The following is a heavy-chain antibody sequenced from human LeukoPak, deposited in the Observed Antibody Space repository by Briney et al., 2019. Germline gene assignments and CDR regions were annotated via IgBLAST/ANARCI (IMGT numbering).Heavy chain of an antibody. Sequence: PSETLSLTCTVSGGSISSYYWSWIRQPPGKGLEWIGYIYYSGSTNYNPSLKSRVTISLDTSKNQFSLKLSSVTAADTAVYYCAVYSSWYLSCGGFDYWGQGTLVTVSS. CDR2: IYYSGST. V-gene: IGHV4-59*01. J-gene: IGHJ4*02. D-gene: IGHD6-13*01. CDR3: AVYSSWYLSCGGFDY. CDR1: GGSISSYY.